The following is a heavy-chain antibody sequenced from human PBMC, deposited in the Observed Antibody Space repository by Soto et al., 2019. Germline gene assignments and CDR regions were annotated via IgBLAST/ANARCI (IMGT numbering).Heavy chain of an antibody. CDR1: GGSISSYY. V-gene: IGHV4-59*01. CDR3: ARSARWEGYGMDV. J-gene: IGHJ6*02. CDR2: IYYSGST. Sequence: SETLSLTCTVSGGSISSYYWSWIRQPPGKGLEWIGYIYYSGSTNYNPSLKSRVTISVDTSKNQFSLKLSPVTAADTAVYYCARSARWEGYGMDVWGQGTTVTVAS. D-gene: IGHD1-26*01.